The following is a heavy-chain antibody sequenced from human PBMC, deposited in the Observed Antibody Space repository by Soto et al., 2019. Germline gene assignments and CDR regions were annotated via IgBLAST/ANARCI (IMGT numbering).Heavy chain of an antibody. V-gene: IGHV3-30*18. CDR1: GFTFSSYG. Sequence: QVQLVESGGGVVQPGRSLRLSCAASGFTFSSYGMHWVRQAPGKGLEWVAVISYDGSNKYYADSVKGRFTISRDNSKNTLYLQMNSLGAEDTAVYYCAKDRRDYGGNTRYYYGRDVWGQGTTVTVSS. D-gene: IGHD4-17*01. CDR3: AKDRRDYGGNTRYYYGRDV. CDR2: ISYDGSNK. J-gene: IGHJ6*02.